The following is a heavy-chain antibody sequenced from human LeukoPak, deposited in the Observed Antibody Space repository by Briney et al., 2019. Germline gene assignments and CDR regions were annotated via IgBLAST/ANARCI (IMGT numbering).Heavy chain of an antibody. D-gene: IGHD2-15*01. CDR3: AKAPVTTCRGAFCYPFDY. V-gene: IGHV3-23*01. J-gene: IGHJ4*02. CDR2: ISDTGNT. CDR1: GFTLSSYA. Sequence: GGSLRLSCVASGFTLSSYAISWVRQAPGKGLEWVSAISDTGNTYHADSVKGRFTISRDSSKNTLFLQMNRLRPEDAAVYYCAKAPVTTCRGAFCYPFDYWGLGTLVTVSS.